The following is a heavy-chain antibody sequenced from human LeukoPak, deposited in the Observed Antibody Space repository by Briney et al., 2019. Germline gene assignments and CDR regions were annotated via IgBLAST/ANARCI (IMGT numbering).Heavy chain of an antibody. D-gene: IGHD3-3*01. Sequence: PGGSLRLSCAASGFTFSSYAMSWVRQAPGKGLGWVSAISGSGGSTYYADSVKGRFTISRDNSKNTLYLQMNSLRAEDTAVYYCAKDLTSGSGSYYFDYWGQGTLVTVSS. J-gene: IGHJ4*02. V-gene: IGHV3-23*01. CDR3: AKDLTSGSGSYYFDY. CDR1: GFTFSSYA. CDR2: ISGSGGST.